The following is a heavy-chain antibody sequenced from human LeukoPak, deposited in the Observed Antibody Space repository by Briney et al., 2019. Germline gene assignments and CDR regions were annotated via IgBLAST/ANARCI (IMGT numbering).Heavy chain of an antibody. D-gene: IGHD6-19*01. CDR1: SNTFSSIS. J-gene: IGHJ4*02. CDR3: AREAGPFDY. V-gene: IGHV1-18*01. Sequence: ASVKVPCKASSNTFSSISISWVRQAPGQGLEWMGWISGYNGNTNYAQKFQGRVTMTTDTSTSTAYMELRSLRFDDTAMYYCAREAGPFDYWGQGTLVTVSS. CDR2: ISGYNGNT.